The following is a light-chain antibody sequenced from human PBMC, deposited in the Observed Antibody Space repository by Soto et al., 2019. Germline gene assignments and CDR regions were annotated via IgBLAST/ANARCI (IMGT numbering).Light chain of an antibody. Sequence: QSALTQPPSASGSPGQSVTIPCTGTYSDIGAYNYVSWYQQRPGEAPKLIIYEVSKRPSGVPDRFSGSKSGNTASLTVSGLQAEDEADYYCSSYAGSNNFVFGTGTKLTVL. CDR2: EVS. CDR3: SSYAGSNNFV. J-gene: IGLJ1*01. CDR1: YSDIGAYNY. V-gene: IGLV2-8*01.